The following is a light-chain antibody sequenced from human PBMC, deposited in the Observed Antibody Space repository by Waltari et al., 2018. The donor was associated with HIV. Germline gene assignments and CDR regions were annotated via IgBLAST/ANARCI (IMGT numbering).Light chain of an antibody. CDR1: SSDVGGYNL. CDR3: CAYAGSTTYVI. V-gene: IGLV2-23*02. Sequence: QSALTQPASVSGSPGQSITISCTGTSSDVGGYNLVSWYQQHPGKAPKLMIYEVSKRPSGGSNRFPGSKSGNTASLTISGLQAEDEADYYCCAYAGSTTYVIFGGGTKLTVL. CDR2: EVS. J-gene: IGLJ2*01.